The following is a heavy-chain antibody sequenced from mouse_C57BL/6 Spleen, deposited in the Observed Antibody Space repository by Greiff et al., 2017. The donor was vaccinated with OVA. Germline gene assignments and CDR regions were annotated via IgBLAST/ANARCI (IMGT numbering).Heavy chain of an antibody. V-gene: IGHV1-64*01. D-gene: IGHD1-2*01. J-gene: IGHJ2*01. CDR3: ARGGIDYGVAGFFDY. Sequence: QVQLQQSGAELVKPGASVKLSCKASGYTFTSYWMHWVKQRPGQGLEWIGMIHPNSGSTNYNEKFKSKATLTVDKSSSTAYMQLSSLTSEDSAVYYCARGGIDYGVAGFFDYWGQGTTLTVSS. CDR2: IHPNSGST. CDR1: GYTFTSYW.